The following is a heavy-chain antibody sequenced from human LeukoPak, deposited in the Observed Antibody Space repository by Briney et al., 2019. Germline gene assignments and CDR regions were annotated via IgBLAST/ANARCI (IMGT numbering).Heavy chain of an antibody. Sequence: GGSLRLSCAASGFTFSSYWMQWVRQAPGKGLVWVSRINSDGSSTSYADSVKGRFTISRDNAKRSLYLQMNSLRAEDTAVYYCATSLAGGEYWGQGTLVTVSS. CDR3: ATSLAGGEY. CDR1: GFTFSSYW. D-gene: IGHD3-16*01. V-gene: IGHV3-74*01. J-gene: IGHJ4*02. CDR2: INSDGSST.